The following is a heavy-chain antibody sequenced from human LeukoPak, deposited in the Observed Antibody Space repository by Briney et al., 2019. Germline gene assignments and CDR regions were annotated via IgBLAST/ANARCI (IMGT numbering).Heavy chain of an antibody. CDR1: GGSFSGYY. CDR3: ASTGSAWFGALRGWFDP. V-gene: IGHV4-34*01. CDR2: INHSGST. J-gene: IGHJ5*02. Sequence: SETLSLTCAVYGGSFSGYYWSWIRQPPGKGLEWIGEINHSGSTKYNPSLKSRVTISVDTSKNQFSLKLRSVTAADTAVYYCASTGSAWFGALRGWFDPWGQGTLVTVSS. D-gene: IGHD3-10*01.